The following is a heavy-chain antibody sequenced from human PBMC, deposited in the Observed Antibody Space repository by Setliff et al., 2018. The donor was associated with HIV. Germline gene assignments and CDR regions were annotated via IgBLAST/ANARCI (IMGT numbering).Heavy chain of an antibody. CDR1: GYNFGSYF. J-gene: IGHJ4*02. V-gene: IGHV1-69-2*01. Sequence: ASVKVSCKASGYNFGSYFMHWVRQAPGKGPEWMGRIDPEDGETIYGAKFQGRVTMTADTSAATAYMVLSSLRSEDAALYYCGTVRIAVPDDFDFWGQGTLVTVSS. CDR2: IDPEDGET. D-gene: IGHD6-19*01. CDR3: GTVRIAVPDDFDF.